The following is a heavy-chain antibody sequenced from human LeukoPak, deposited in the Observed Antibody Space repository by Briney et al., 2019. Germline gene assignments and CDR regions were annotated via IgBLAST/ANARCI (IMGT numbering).Heavy chain of an antibody. Sequence: PGGSLRLSCAASGFTFSSYAMSWVRQAPGKGLEWVSSISGSGGSTYYADSVKGRFTISRDNSKNTLYLQMNSLRAEDTAVYYCARGGVWSSSFLDYWGQGTLVTVSS. V-gene: IGHV3-23*01. CDR2: ISGSGGST. D-gene: IGHD6-6*01. CDR1: GFTFSSYA. J-gene: IGHJ4*02. CDR3: ARGGVWSSSFLDY.